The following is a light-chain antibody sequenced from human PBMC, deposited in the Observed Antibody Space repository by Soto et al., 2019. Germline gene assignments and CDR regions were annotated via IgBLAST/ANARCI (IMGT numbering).Light chain of an antibody. CDR2: GAS. J-gene: IGKJ1*01. V-gene: IGKV3-20*01. Sequence: PGERAPLSCRASQPVRDNFLAWYQQIPGQGPRLLIFGASTRATGIPDRFSGSGSGTDFTLTISRLEPEDCAVYYCQQYGSSGTFGQGTKVDIK. CDR1: QPVRDNF. CDR3: QQYGSSGT.